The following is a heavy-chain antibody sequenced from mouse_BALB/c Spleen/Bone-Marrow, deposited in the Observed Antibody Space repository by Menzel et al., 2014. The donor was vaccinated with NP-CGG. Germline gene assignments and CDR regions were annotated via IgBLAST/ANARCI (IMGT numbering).Heavy chain of an antibody. J-gene: IGHJ2*01. Sequence: EVKVEESGGGLVQPGGSLKLSCAASGFDFSRYWMSWVRQAPGKGLEWIGEINPDSSTINYTQSLKDKFIISRDNAKNTLYLQMSKVRSEDTALYYCARLGYYGSMGYWGQGTTLTVSS. D-gene: IGHD1-1*01. CDR1: GFDFSRYW. CDR2: INPDSSTI. V-gene: IGHV4-1*02. CDR3: ARLGYYGSMGY.